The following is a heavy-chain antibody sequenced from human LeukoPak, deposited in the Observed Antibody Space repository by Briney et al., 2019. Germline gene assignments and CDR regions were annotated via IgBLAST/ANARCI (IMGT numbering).Heavy chain of an antibody. CDR1: GFTLRSYS. CDR2: ISTTSSYI. Sequence: GGSLRLSCAASGFTLRSYSMNWVRQAPGKGLEWVSSISTTSSYIQYADSVKGRFTISRDNAMNSLYLQMNSLRAEDTAVYYCASYDYDFWSGYPPGVAFDIWGQGTMVTVSS. J-gene: IGHJ3*02. CDR3: ASYDYDFWSGYPPGVAFDI. D-gene: IGHD3-3*01. V-gene: IGHV3-21*01.